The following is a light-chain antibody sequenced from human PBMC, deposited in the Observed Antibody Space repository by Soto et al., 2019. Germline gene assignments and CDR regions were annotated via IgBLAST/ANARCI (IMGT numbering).Light chain of an antibody. V-gene: IGKV1-39*01. CDR3: QQFYDLPIT. CDR1: QSISSY. CDR2: AAS. J-gene: IGKJ5*01. Sequence: DIQMTQSPSSLSASVGDRVTITCRASQSISSYLNWYQQKPGKAPKLLIYAASSLQSGVPSRFSGSGSGKDFTFTISSLQPDDSGTYYCQQFYDLPITFGQGTRLEI.